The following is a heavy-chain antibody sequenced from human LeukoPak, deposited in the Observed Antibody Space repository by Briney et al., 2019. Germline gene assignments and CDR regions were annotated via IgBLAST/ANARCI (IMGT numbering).Heavy chain of an antibody. V-gene: IGHV3-30-3*01. CDR1: GFTFSSYA. J-gene: IGHJ5*02. D-gene: IGHD1-7*01. CDR3: ARDLSTGDPNWNYESWFDP. CDR2: ISYDGSNK. Sequence: PGGSLRLSCAASGFTFSSYAMHWVRQAPGKGLEWVAVISYDGSNKYYADSVKGRFTISRDNSKNTLYLQMNSLRAEDTAVYYCARDLSTGDPNWNYESWFDPWGQGTLVTVSS.